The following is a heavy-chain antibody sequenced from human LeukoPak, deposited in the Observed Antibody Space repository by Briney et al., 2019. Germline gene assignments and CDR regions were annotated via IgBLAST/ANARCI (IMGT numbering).Heavy chain of an antibody. CDR2: ISSSGSTI. J-gene: IGHJ4*02. CDR3: ARSGIAARPGIGY. D-gene: IGHD6-6*01. CDR1: GFTFSSYE. Sequence: GGSLRLSCAASGFTFSSYEMNWVRQAPGKGLEWVSYISSSGSTIYYADSVKGRFTISRDNAKSSLYLQMNSLRAEDTAVYYCARSGIAARPGIGYWGQGTLVTVSS. V-gene: IGHV3-48*03.